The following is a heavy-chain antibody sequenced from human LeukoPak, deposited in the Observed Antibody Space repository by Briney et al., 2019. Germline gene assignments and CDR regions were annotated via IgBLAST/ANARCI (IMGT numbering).Heavy chain of an antibody. CDR1: GYTFTSYG. J-gene: IGHJ6*03. Sequence: ASVKVSCKASGYTFTSYGISWVRQAPGQGLEWMGGIIPIFGTANYAQKFQGRVTITADESTSTAYMELSSLRSEDTAVYYCATGLVHYYYYYYMDVWGKGTTVTISS. D-gene: IGHD6-6*01. CDR2: IIPIFGTA. V-gene: IGHV1-69*13. CDR3: ATGLVHYYYYYYMDV.